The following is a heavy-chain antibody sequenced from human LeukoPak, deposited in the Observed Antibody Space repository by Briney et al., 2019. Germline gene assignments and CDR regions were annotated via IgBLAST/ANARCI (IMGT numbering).Heavy chain of an antibody. D-gene: IGHD1-14*01. CDR2: ISSSGSTI. CDR1: RFTLSDYY. CDR3: SSQSPGTF. V-gene: IGHV3-11*01. J-gene: IGHJ4*02. Sequence: KTGGSLRLSCAASRFTLSDYYMSCIRQAPGEGLEGVSYISSSGSTIYYAHSVKGRFTISMDSAKNSLYLQMNSLIAKDTPRYDLSSQSPGTFWGQGTLVTVSS.